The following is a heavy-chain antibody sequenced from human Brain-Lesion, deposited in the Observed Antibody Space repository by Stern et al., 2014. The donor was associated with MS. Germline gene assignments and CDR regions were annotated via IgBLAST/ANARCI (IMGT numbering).Heavy chain of an antibody. CDR1: GGSISSSSYY. CDR2: IYYRGST. D-gene: IGHD3-10*01. Sequence: VQLVESGPGLVKPSETLSLTCTVSGGSISSSSYYWGWIRQPPGKGLEWIGRIYYRGSTYYNPSLKSRVNISMDTSKNQFSLRLSSVTAADTAVYFCAKLWLGELPESPFDYWGQGTLVTVSS. CDR3: AKLWLGELPESPFDY. V-gene: IGHV4-39*01. J-gene: IGHJ4*02.